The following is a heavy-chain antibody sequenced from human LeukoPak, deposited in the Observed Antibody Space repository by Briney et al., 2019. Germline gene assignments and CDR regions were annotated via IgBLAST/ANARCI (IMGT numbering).Heavy chain of an antibody. CDR3: VYGDYVLFDYYYGMDV. CDR2: ISAYNGNT. J-gene: IGHJ6*02. D-gene: IGHD4-17*01. CDR1: GYTFTSYG. V-gene: IGHV1-18*01. Sequence: ASAKVSCKASGYTFTSYGISWVRQAPGQGLEWMGWISAYNGNTNYAQKLQGRVTMTTDTSTSTAYMELRSLRFDDTAVYYCVYGDYVLFDYYYGMDVWGQGTTVTVSS.